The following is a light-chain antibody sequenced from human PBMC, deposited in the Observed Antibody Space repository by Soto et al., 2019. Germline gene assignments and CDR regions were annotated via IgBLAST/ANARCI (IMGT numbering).Light chain of an antibody. V-gene: IGKV1-5*03. CDR2: KAS. Sequence: DIQMTQSPSTLSASVGDRVTITCRASQSIDSWLAWYQQKPGKAHNLLIYKASSLESGVPSRFSGSGSGTEFTLTISSLQPDDFANYYCQQYNSYSSVTFGQVTKVDIK. J-gene: IGKJ1*01. CDR1: QSIDSW. CDR3: QQYNSYSSVT.